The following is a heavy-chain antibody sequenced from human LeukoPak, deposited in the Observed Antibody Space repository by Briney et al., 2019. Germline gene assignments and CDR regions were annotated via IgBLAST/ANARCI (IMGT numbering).Heavy chain of an antibody. Sequence: SQTLSLTCTVSGGSISSYYWSWIRQPPGKGLEWIGYIYYSGSTNYNPSLKSRVTISVDTSKNQFSLKLSSVTAADTAVYYCARDRWFDPWGQGTLVTVSS. V-gene: IGHV4-59*01. J-gene: IGHJ5*02. CDR2: IYYSGST. CDR1: GGSISSYY. CDR3: ARDRWFDP.